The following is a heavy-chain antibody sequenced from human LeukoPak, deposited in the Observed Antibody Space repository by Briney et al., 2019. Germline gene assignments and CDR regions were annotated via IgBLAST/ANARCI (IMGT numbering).Heavy chain of an antibody. V-gene: IGHV4-4*09. CDR2: VYTAGCA. CDR1: GGSISSYY. J-gene: IGHJ3*02. CDR3: ARHSPMIVVVWGGEGAFDI. D-gene: IGHD3-22*01. Sequence: SETLSLTCTVSGGSISSYYWSWIRQPPGKGLGWIGHVYTAGCANYHPTINSGIPISVESLKIQFLRELGSVTDADTTVYYCARHSPMIVVVWGGEGAFDIWGQGTMVTVSS.